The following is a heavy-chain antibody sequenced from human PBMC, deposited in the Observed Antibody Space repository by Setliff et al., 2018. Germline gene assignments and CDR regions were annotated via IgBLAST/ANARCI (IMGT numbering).Heavy chain of an antibody. CDR2: ISPSGST. J-gene: IGHJ6*03. CDR3: ARAPDSGTYYNLYPYYNDV. D-gene: IGHD1-26*01. CDR1: GASITSGGFY. Sequence: PSETLSLTCSVSGASITSGGFYWTWIRQPAGKGLEWIGHISPSGSTTYNPSVKSRVTISVDTVKNQFSLRLSSLTAADTAVYYCARAPDSGTYYNLYPYYNDVWGKGTTVTVSS. V-gene: IGHV4-61*09.